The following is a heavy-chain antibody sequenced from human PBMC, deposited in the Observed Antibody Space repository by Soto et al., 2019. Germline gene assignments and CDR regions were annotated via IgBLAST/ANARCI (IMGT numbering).Heavy chain of an antibody. CDR3: ERGAPFYAASYGIDV. D-gene: IGHD2-15*01. J-gene: IGHJ6*02. Sequence: PAGSLSLTGTVAGGTISSYYGSWILQPPGKGLEWIGYIYYSGSTNYNPSLKSRVTISVDTSKNQFSLKLSSVTAAATAVYYCERGAPFYAASYGIDVWGQRTTLTVSS. CDR1: GGTISSYY. CDR2: IYYSGST. V-gene: IGHV4-59*01.